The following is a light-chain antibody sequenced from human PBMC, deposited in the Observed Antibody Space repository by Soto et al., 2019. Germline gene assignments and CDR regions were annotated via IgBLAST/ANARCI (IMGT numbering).Light chain of an antibody. CDR3: QKYSSAPFT. V-gene: IGKV1-27*01. CDR1: QGISNF. CDR2: AAS. J-gene: IGKJ3*01. Sequence: DIQMTQSPSSLSASVGDRVTITCRASQGISNFVAWYQQKPGTVPKLPIYAASTLQSGVPSRFSGSGFGTDFTRNISSLQPEDVATYYCQKYSSAPFTFGPGTKVDIK.